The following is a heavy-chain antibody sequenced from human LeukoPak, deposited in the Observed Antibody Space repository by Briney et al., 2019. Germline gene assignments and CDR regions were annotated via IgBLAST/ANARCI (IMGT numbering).Heavy chain of an antibody. CDR2: ISGSGGST. D-gene: IGHD5-24*01. CDR3: VKDDGWVQYAN. V-gene: IGHV3-23*01. J-gene: IGHJ4*02. CDR1: GFTFSSYA. Sequence: GGSLRLSCAASGFTFSSYAMSWVRQAPGKGLEWVSAISGSGGSTYYADSVKGRFIISRDNSKNTVYLQMNSLSAEDAAVYYCVKDDGWVQYANWGQGTLVTVSS.